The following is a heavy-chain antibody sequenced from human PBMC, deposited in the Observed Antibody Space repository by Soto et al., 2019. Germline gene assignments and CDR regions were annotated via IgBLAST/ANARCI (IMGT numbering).Heavy chain of an antibody. CDR1: GGSVSSDDYH. V-gene: IGHV4-30-4*01. CDR2: IYYSGST. CDR3: ARVEYYHYYMDV. J-gene: IGHJ6*03. Sequence: SETLSLTCTVSGGSVSSDDYHWSWVRQPPGKGLEWIGYIYYSGSTYYNPSLKSRVIISLDTSKNQFSLRVRSVTAADAATYYCARVEYYHYYMDVWGQGTSVTV. D-gene: IGHD3-16*01.